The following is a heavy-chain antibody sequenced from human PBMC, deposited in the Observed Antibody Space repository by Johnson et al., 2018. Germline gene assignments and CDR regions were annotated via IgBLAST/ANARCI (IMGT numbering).Heavy chain of an antibody. CDR1: GFTFSDYY. V-gene: IGHV3-11*01. CDR3: SGGGYSGYDAPVYGMDV. D-gene: IGHD5-12*01. J-gene: IGHJ6*04. Sequence: QVQLVESGGGLGKPGGSLRLSCTASGFTFSDYYMRCIRQAPGKGLEWVSYISSSGSTIYYADSVKGRFTISRDNAKTALYLQMNSLRAEDTAVYYCSGGGYSGYDAPVYGMDVWGKGTTVTVSS. CDR2: ISSSGSTI.